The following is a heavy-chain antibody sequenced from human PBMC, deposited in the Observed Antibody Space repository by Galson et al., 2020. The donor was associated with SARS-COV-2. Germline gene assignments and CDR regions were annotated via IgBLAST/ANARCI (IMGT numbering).Heavy chain of an antibody. D-gene: IGHD6-13*01. CDR2: ISSSSSYI. V-gene: IGHV3-21*01. J-gene: IGHJ4*02. CDR3: ARDLSLLYSSSWVGFDY. CDR1: GFTFSSYS. Sequence: TGGSLRLSCAASGFTFSSYSMNWVSQAPGKGLEWVSSISSSSSYIYYADSVKGRFTISRDNAKNSLYLQMKSLRAEDTAVYYCARDLSLLYSSSWVGFDYWGQGTLVTVSS.